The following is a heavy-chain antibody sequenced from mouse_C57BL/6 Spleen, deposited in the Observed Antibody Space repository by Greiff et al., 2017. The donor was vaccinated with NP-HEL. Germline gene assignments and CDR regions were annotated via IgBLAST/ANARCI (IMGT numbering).Heavy chain of an antibody. J-gene: IGHJ1*03. CDR3: ARGRDYGRYFDV. D-gene: IGHD1-1*01. Sequence: EVKLQESGPGLVKPSQSLSLTCSVTGYSITSGYYWNWIRQFPGNKLEWMGYISYDGSNNYNPSLKNRISITRDTSKNQFFLKLNSVTTEDTATYYCARGRDYGRYFDVWGTGTTVTVSS. V-gene: IGHV3-6*01. CDR1: GYSITSGYY. CDR2: ISYDGSN.